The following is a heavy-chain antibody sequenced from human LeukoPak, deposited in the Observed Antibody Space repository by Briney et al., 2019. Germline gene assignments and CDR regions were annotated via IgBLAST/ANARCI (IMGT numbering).Heavy chain of an antibody. Sequence: PSDTLSLTCTLSGGYIITSDHYWGWVRQPPGKGLEGIGSVYYTGSTSTTPFFKSRVTISVDTSRNQFSLNLTSVTAADTAVYYGARDRYYYGGNNGFDPWGQGTLVTVS. CDR2: VYYTGST. CDR1: GGYIITSDHY. CDR3: ARDRYYYGGNNGFDP. D-gene: IGHD4-23*01. V-gene: IGHV4-39*07. J-gene: IGHJ5*02.